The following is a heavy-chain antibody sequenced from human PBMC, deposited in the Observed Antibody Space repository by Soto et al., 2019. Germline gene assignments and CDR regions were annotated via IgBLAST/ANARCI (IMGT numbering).Heavy chain of an antibody. J-gene: IGHJ5*02. CDR3: ARSTYYYDSSGYDFQKFDP. V-gene: IGHV4-30-2*01. Sequence: PSETLSLTCAVSGGSICSGGYSWSWIRQPPGKGMEWIGYIYHSGSTYYNPSLKCRVTISVDRSKNQFSLKLSSVTAADTAVYYCARSTYYYDSSGYDFQKFDPWGQGTLVTVSS. D-gene: IGHD3-22*01. CDR1: GGSICSGGYS. CDR2: IYHSGST.